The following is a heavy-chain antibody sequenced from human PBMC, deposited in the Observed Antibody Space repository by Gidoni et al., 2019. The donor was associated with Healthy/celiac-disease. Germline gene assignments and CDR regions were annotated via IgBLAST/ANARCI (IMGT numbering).Heavy chain of an antibody. Sequence: EVQLVESGGGLVQPGRSLRLSCAASGFTFDDYAMHWVRQAPGKGLEWVSGISWNSGSIGYADSVKGRFTISRDNAKNSLYLQMNSLRAEDTALYYCAKDIGYSSSRAMGYWGQGTLVTVSS. D-gene: IGHD6-6*01. V-gene: IGHV3-9*01. CDR1: GFTFDDYA. CDR2: ISWNSGSI. J-gene: IGHJ4*02. CDR3: AKDIGYSSSRAMGY.